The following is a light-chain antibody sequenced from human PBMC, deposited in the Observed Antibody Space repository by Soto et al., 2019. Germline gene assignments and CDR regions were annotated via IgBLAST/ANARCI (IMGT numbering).Light chain of an antibody. CDR1: QSVSSSY. Sequence: EIVVTQSPGTLSLSPGETATLSCRASQSVSSSYLAWYQQKPGQAPRLLIYGASSRATGIPDRFSGSRSGTDCTLTISRLESEDFAVYYCQQYGSSPPWTFGQGTKVEIK. CDR2: GAS. CDR3: QQYGSSPPWT. J-gene: IGKJ1*01. V-gene: IGKV3-20*01.